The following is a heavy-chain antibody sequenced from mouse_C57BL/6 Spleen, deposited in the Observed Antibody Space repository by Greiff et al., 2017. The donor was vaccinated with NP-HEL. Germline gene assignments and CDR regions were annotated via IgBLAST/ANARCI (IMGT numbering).Heavy chain of an antibody. Sequence: ESGPGLVKPSQSLSLTCSVTGYSITSGYYWNWIRQFPGNKLEWMGYISYDGSNNYNPSLKNRISITRDTSKNQFFLKLNSVTTEDTATYYCARDGGDGFDYWGQGTTLTVSS. V-gene: IGHV3-6*01. CDR2: ISYDGSN. D-gene: IGHD3-3*01. CDR1: GYSITSGYY. CDR3: ARDGGDGFDY. J-gene: IGHJ2*01.